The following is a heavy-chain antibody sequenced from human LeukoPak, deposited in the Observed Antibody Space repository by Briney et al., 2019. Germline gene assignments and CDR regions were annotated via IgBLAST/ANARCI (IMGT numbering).Heavy chain of an antibody. J-gene: IGHJ4*02. CDR2: ITGDAGTT. CDR1: GFTFSSYA. V-gene: IGHV3-23*01. Sequence: GGSLRLSCAASGFTFSSYAMSWVRQTPGKGLEWVSFITGDAGTTSYPDSLKGRFTISRDNSKNTLYLQLNSLSAEDTAVYYCAKTTGNGHWLIEYWGQGTLVTVSS. D-gene: IGHD4-23*01. CDR3: AKTTGNGHWLIEY.